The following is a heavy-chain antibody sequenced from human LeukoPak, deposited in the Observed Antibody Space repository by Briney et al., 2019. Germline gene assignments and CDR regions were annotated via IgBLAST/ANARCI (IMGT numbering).Heavy chain of an antibody. J-gene: IGHJ6*03. V-gene: IGHV3-20*04. D-gene: IGHD2-2*01. Sequence: GGSLRLSCAASGFTFDDYGMSWVRQAPGKGLEWVSGINWNGGSTGYADSVKGRFTISRDNAKNSLYLQMNSLRAEDTAVYYCARQRGHCSSTSCAYFSYYMDVWGKGTTVTVSS. CDR2: INWNGGST. CDR3: ARQRGHCSSTSCAYFSYYMDV. CDR1: GFTFDDYG.